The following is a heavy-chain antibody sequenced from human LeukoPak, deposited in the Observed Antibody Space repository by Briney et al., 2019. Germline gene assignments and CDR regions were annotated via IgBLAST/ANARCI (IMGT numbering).Heavy chain of an antibody. J-gene: IGHJ4*02. D-gene: IGHD1-26*01. CDR1: GYTFTGYY. CDR2: INPNSGGT. Sequence: ASVKVSCKASGYTFTGYYMHWVRQAPGQGLEWMGRINPNSGGTNYAQKLQGRVTMTTDTSTSTAYMELRSLRSDDTAVYYCARDEGATIFDYWGQGTLVTVSS. CDR3: ARDEGATIFDY. V-gene: IGHV1-2*06.